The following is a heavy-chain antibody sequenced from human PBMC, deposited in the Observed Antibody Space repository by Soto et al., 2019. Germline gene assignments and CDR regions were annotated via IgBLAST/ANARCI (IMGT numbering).Heavy chain of an antibody. CDR1: GYTFTSYG. J-gene: IGHJ4*02. CDR2: TNPYTCNT. CDR3: PREWFGIDY. Sequence: QVQLVQSGAEVKKPGASVKVSCKASGYTFTSYGISWVREAPGQRLEWMGWTNPYTCNTNYAQKLQGRVTMTTDTLTHTAYWAPRSLSSNATVMNSGPREWFGIDYWGQGTLVTVSS. D-gene: IGHD3-16*01. V-gene: IGHV1-18*01.